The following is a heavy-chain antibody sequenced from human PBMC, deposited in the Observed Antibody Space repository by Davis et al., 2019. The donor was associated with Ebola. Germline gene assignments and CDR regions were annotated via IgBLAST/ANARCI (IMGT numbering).Heavy chain of an antibody. J-gene: IGHJ4*02. CDR2: IYRSGSP. CDR1: GYSISSGYY. D-gene: IGHD2/OR15-2a*01. V-gene: IGHV4-38-2*01. Sequence: PSETLSLTCAVSGYSISSGYYWGWIRQPPGKGLEWIGSIYRSGSPYYNPSLKSRVTISVDTSKNQFSLTLTSVTAADTAVYYCARMNIASRETYYFDYWGQGTLVTVSS. CDR3: ARMNIASRETYYFDY.